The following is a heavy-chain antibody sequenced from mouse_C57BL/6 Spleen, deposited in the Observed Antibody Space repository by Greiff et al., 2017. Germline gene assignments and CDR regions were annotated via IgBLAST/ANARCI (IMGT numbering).Heavy chain of an antibody. CDR3: ARTVPEDYAMDY. V-gene: IGHV5-6*01. J-gene: IGHJ4*01. CDR2: ISSGGSYT. CDR1: GFTFSSYG. Sequence: EVKLVESGGDLVKPGGSLKLSCAASGFTFSSYGMSWVRQTPDKRLEWVATISSGGSYTYYPDSVTGRFTISRDNAKNTRYLQLSSLKSEDTAMYYCARTVPEDYAMDYWGEGTSVTVSS.